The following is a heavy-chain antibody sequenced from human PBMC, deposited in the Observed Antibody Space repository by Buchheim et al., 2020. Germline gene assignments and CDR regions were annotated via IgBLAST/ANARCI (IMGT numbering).Heavy chain of an antibody. Sequence: QITLKESGPTLVKPTQTLTLTCTFSGLSLSTGEVGVGWIRQPPGKALEWLAVIYWDDDKRHNPSLKSRLTITKDTSKNEVVLAMTNMGPVDTATYYCAHSLKVGRTSAEHFRHWGQGTL. J-gene: IGHJ1*01. CDR3: AHSLKVGRTSAEHFRH. D-gene: IGHD1-26*01. CDR2: IYWDDDK. CDR1: GLSLSTGEVG. V-gene: IGHV2-5*02.